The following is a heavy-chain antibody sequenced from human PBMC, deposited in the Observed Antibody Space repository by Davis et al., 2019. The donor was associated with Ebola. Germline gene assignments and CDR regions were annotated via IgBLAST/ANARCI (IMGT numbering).Heavy chain of an antibody. CDR3: ASGAGWLIDY. CDR1: GFTFRSYW. D-gene: IGHD6-19*01. V-gene: IGHV3-7*03. J-gene: IGHJ4*02. CDR2: IKQDGSET. Sequence: GESLKISCAASGFTFRSYWMSWVRQTPGKGLEWVAIIKQDGSETKYVDSVRGRFTISRDNAKNSVSLHMSSLRAEDTGKYYCASGAGWLIDYWGQGILVTVSS.